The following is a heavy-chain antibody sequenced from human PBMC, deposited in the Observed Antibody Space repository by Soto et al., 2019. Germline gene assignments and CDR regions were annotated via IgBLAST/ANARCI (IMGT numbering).Heavy chain of an antibody. Sequence: ASVKVSCKVSGYTLTELSMHWVRQAPGKGLEWMGGFDPEDGETIYAQKFQGRVTMTEDTSTDTAYMELSSLRSEDTAVYYCATHYYGSGSYYHRAAFDIWGQGTMVTVSS. J-gene: IGHJ3*02. CDR1: GYTLTELS. D-gene: IGHD3-10*01. V-gene: IGHV1-24*01. CDR2: FDPEDGET. CDR3: ATHYYGSGSYYHRAAFDI.